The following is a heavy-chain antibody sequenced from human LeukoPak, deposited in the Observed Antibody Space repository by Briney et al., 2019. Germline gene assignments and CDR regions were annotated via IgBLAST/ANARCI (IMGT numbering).Heavy chain of an antibody. J-gene: IGHJ4*02. CDR2: TNPNSGGT. D-gene: IGHD4-17*01. CDR1: GYTFTGYY. Sequence: ASVKVSCKASGYTFTGYYMHWVRQAPGQGLEWMGRTNPNSGGTNYAQKFQGRVTMTRDTSISTAYMELSRLRSDDTAVYYCARIPGTTVTTGEGTWGQGTLVTVSS. V-gene: IGHV1-2*06. CDR3: ARIPGTTVTTGEGT.